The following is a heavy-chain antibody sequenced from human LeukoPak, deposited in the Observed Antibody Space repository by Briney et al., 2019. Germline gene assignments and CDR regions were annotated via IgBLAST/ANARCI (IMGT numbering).Heavy chain of an antibody. J-gene: IGHJ4*02. CDR1: GFTFSGYW. Sequence: PGGSLRLSCAVSGFTFSGYWMSWVRQAPGKGLEWVANIKQDGSQKYYVDSVKGRFTISRDNAKNSLYLQMNSLRAEDTAVYYCARAEIWGQGTLVTVSS. CDR3: ARAEI. V-gene: IGHV3-7*01. D-gene: IGHD5-24*01. CDR2: IKQDGSQK.